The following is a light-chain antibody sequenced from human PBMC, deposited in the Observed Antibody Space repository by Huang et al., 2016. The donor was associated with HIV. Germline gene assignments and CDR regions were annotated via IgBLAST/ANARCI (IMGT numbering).Light chain of an antibody. CDR3: QQSDSTPYT. Sequence: DIQMTQSPSSLSASVGDRVTITCRASQTISTFLHWYQQKPGRAPKLLIYGASTLTSGVPSRFSGSGSGTDFALTISSLQPEDYATYYCQQSDSTPYTFGQGTKLAIK. CDR2: GAS. J-gene: IGKJ2*01. V-gene: IGKV1-39*01. CDR1: QTISTF.